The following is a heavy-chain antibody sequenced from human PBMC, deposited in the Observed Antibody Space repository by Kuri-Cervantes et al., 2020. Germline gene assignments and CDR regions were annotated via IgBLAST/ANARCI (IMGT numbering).Heavy chain of an antibody. V-gene: IGHV4-61*01. CDR1: GGSISSSSYY. CDR3: ARGDYYDSSGYGFYFDY. D-gene: IGHD3-22*01. Sequence: SETLSLTCTVPGGSISSSSYYWSWIRQPPGKGLEWIGYIYYSGSTNYNPSLKSRVTISVDTSKNQFSLKLSSVTAADTAVYYCARGDYYDSSGYGFYFDYWGQGTLVTVSS. J-gene: IGHJ4*02. CDR2: IYYSGST.